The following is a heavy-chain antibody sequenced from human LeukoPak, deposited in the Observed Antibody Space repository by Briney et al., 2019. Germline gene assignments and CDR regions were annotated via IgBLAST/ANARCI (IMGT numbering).Heavy chain of an antibody. CDR2: ISSSGSTI. V-gene: IGHV3-48*03. CDR1: GFTFSSYE. CDR3: ARGPQGGYDSSGYSPPPRYFDY. J-gene: IGHJ4*02. D-gene: IGHD3-22*01. Sequence: GGSLRLSCAASGFTFSSYEMYWVRQAPGKGLEWVSYISSSGSTIYYADSVKGRFTISRDNAKNSLYLQMNSLRAEDTAVYYCARGPQGGYDSSGYSPPPRYFDYWGQGTLVTVSS.